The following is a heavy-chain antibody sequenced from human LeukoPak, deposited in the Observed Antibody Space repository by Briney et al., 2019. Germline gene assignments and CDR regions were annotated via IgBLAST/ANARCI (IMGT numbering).Heavy chain of an antibody. Sequence: ASVKVSCKASGYTFTSYAMHWARQAPGQRLEWMGWINAGNGNTKYSQEFQGRVTITRDTSASTAYMELSSLRSEDMAVYYCARDPGSSGYYYYYMDVWGKGTTVTVSS. CDR3: ARDPGSSGYYYYYMDV. CDR2: INAGNGNT. V-gene: IGHV1-3*03. D-gene: IGHD6-19*01. J-gene: IGHJ6*03. CDR1: GYTFTSYA.